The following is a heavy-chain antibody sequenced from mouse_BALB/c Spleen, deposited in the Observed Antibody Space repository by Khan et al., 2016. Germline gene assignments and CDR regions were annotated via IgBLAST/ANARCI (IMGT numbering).Heavy chain of an antibody. V-gene: IGHV9-1*02. CDR1: GYTFTNYG. CDR3: ARQYYSNHAIDY. CDR2: INTYTREP. J-gene: IGHJ4*01. Sequence: QIQLVQSGPELKKPGETVKISCKASGYTFTNYGMNWVKQAPGKGLKWMGWINTYTREPTYAADFKGRFTCSLATAASTVYLQINNLKNKGMATYLGARQYYSNHAIDYWGQATSVTISS. D-gene: IGHD2-5*01.